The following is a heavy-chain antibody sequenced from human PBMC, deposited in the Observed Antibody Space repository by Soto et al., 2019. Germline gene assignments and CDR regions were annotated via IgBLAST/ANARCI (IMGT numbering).Heavy chain of an antibody. D-gene: IGHD6-13*01. CDR1: GFTFSSYA. CDR3: AKGLTPYSSSWYYYYGMDV. Sequence: EVQLLESGGGLVQPGGSLRLSCAASGFTFSSYAMSWVRQAPGKGLEWVSAISGSGGSTYYADSVKGRFTISRDNSKNTLYLQMNSLRAEDTAVYYCAKGLTPYSSSWYYYYGMDVWGQGTTVTVSS. CDR2: ISGSGGST. J-gene: IGHJ6*02. V-gene: IGHV3-23*01.